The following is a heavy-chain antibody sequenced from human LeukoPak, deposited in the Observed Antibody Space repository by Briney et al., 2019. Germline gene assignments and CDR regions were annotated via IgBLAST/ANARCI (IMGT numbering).Heavy chain of an antibody. Sequence: SETLSLTCTVSGGSVNSGSYYWNWIRQPPGKGLEWIGYISYSGSTNYNPSVKSRVTISVDTSENQFSLKLSSVTAADTAVYFCARESPFYGSGSRDNWFGPWGQGTLVTGSS. D-gene: IGHD3-10*01. CDR1: GGSVNSGSYY. CDR3: ARESPFYGSGSRDNWFGP. J-gene: IGHJ5*02. V-gene: IGHV4-61*01. CDR2: ISYSGST.